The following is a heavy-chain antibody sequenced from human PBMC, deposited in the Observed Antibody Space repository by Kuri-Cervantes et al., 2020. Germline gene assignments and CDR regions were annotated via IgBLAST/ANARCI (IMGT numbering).Heavy chain of an antibody. Sequence: SQTLSLTCAVYGGSFSGYYWSWIRQPPGKGLEWIGEINHSGSTNYNPSLKSRVTISVDTSKNQFSLEVSSVTAADTAVYYCARGRPKRSYSSGWYVGYWGQGTPVTVSS. D-gene: IGHD6-19*01. CDR2: INHSGST. CDR3: ARGRPKRSYSSGWYVGY. J-gene: IGHJ4*02. CDR1: GGSFSGYY. V-gene: IGHV4-34*01.